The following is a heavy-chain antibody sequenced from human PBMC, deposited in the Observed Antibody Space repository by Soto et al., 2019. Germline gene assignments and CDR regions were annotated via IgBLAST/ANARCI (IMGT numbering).Heavy chain of an antibody. J-gene: IGHJ5*02. Sequence: QVQLQESGPGLVKPSQTLSLTCTVSGGSISSGGYYWSWIRQHPGKGLEWIGYIYYSGSTYYNPSLKSRVTISVDTSKNRFSLKLSSVTAADTAVYYCARSGSSSPPFDPWGQGTLVTVSS. V-gene: IGHV4-31*03. CDR1: GGSISSGGYY. D-gene: IGHD6-6*01. CDR3: ARSGSSSPPFDP. CDR2: IYYSGST.